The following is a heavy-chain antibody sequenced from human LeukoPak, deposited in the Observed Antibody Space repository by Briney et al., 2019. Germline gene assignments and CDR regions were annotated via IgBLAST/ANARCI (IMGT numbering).Heavy chain of an antibody. CDR3: AREGPGGSSSYYYGMDV. D-gene: IGHD6-6*01. V-gene: IGHV4-59*01. Sequence: YSGSTNYTPSLKSRVTISVDTSKNQFSLKLSSVTAADTAVYYCAREGPGGSSSYYYGMDVWGQGTTVTVSS. CDR2: YSGST. J-gene: IGHJ6*02.